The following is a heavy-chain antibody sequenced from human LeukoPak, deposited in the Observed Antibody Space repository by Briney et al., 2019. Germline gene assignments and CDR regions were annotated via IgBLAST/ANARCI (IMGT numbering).Heavy chain of an antibody. V-gene: IGHV1-18*01. Sequence: GASVKVSCKASGYTFTSYGISWVRQAPGQGLEWMGWISAYNGNTNYAQKLQGRVTMTTDTSTSTAYMELRSLRSDDTAVYYCANNAMVRSPPTPPAFYGMDVWGQGTTVPVFS. D-gene: IGHD3-10*01. CDR3: ANNAMVRSPPTPPAFYGMDV. CDR1: GYTFTSYG. J-gene: IGHJ6*02. CDR2: ISAYNGNT.